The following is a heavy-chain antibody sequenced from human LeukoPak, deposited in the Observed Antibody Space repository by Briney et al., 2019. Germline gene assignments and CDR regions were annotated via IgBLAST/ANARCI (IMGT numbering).Heavy chain of an antibody. J-gene: IGHJ4*02. D-gene: IGHD1-26*01. V-gene: IGHV3-48*04. CDR3: TRGGGSGSYLDY. CDR1: GFTFSSYG. CDR2: VRSDGSAT. Sequence: PGGSLRLSCAASGFTFSSYGMHWVRQAPGKGLEWISYVRSDGSATYYADSVKGRFTLSRDNAKNSLYLQMNSLRTEDTAVYYCTRGGGSGSYLDYWGQGALVTVSS.